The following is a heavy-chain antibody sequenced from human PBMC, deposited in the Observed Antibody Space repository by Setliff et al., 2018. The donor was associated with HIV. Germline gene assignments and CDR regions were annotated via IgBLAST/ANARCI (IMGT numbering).Heavy chain of an antibody. CDR1: GGSISSGGYY. V-gene: IGHV4-31*03. CDR3: ARETVVTPAGLYYFDY. D-gene: IGHD2-21*02. Sequence: SETLSLTCTVSGGSISSGGYYWSWIRQHPGKGLEWIGYIYYSGSTYYNPSLKSRVTISVDTSKNQFSLKLSSVTAADTAVYYCARETVVTPAGLYYFDYWGKGMLVTVSS. J-gene: IGHJ4*02. CDR2: IYYSGST.